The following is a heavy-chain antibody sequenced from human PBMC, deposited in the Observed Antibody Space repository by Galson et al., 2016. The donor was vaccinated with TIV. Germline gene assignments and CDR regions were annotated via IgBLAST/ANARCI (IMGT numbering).Heavy chain of an antibody. CDR1: GYSFTGYY. Sequence: SVKVSCKASGYSFTGYYMHWVRQAPGQGLEWMGWINPNIGTTKYEQKFQGWVTMTRDTPTSTVYLELSRLKSDDTAVYYCAREEKGGAAGSNYFEPWGQGTQVTV. D-gene: IGHD3-16*01. V-gene: IGHV1-2*04. J-gene: IGHJ5*02. CDR3: AREEKGGAAGSNYFEP. CDR2: INPNIGTT.